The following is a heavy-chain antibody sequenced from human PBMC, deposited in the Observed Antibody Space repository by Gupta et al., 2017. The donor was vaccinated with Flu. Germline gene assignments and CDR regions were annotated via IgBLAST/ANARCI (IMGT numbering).Heavy chain of an antibody. CDR1: FSSYA. D-gene: IGHD6-6*01. CDR2: IIPIFGTA. CDR3: ASQYSSSQEVDY. J-gene: IGHJ4*02. Sequence: FSSYAISWVRQAPGQVLEWMGGIIPIFGTANYAQKFQGRVTITADKSTSTAYMELSSLRSEDTAVYYCASQYSSSQEVDYWGQGTLVTVSS. V-gene: IGHV1-69*06.